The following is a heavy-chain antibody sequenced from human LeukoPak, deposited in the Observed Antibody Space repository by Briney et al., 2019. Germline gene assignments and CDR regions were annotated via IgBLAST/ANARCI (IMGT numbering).Heavy chain of an antibody. CDR3: ARSGAEKYYYDRPMGRTHRNFDY. D-gene: IGHD3-22*01. V-gene: IGHV4-4*07. CDR1: DGSISSHY. Sequence: SETLSLTCSVSDGSISSHYWSWIRQPAGKGLEWIGRVYTSGITNYNPSLKSRVTISVDTSKNQFSLKLSSVTAADTAVYYCARSGAEKYYYDRPMGRTHRNFDYWGQGTLVTVSS. CDR2: VYTSGIT. J-gene: IGHJ4*02.